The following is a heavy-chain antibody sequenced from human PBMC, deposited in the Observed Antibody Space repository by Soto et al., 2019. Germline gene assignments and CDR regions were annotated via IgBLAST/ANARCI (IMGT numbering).Heavy chain of an antibody. Sequence: ASVKVSCKASGGTFSSYAISWVRQAPGQGLEWMGGIIPIFGTANYAQKFQGRVTITADESTSTAYMELSSLRSEDTAVYYCARPRITMVRGVISYYYYGMDVWGQGTTVTVSS. CDR3: ARPRITMVRGVISYYYYGMDV. J-gene: IGHJ6*02. V-gene: IGHV1-69*13. D-gene: IGHD3-10*01. CDR2: IIPIFGTA. CDR1: GGTFSSYA.